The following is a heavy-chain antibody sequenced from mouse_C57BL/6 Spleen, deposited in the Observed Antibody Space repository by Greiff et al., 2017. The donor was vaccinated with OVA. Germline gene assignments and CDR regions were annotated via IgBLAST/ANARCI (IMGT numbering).Heavy chain of an antibody. CDR2: ISYSGST. CDR1: GYSITSGYD. V-gene: IGHV3-1*01. J-gene: IGHJ4*01. D-gene: IGHD1-1*01. Sequence: EVQLQESGPGMVKPSQSLSLACTVTGYSITSGYDWHWIRHFPGNKLEWMGYISYSGSTNYNPSLKSRISITHDTSKNHFFLKLNSVTTEDTATYYCARDGIGAMDYWGQGTSVTVSS. CDR3: ARDGIGAMDY.